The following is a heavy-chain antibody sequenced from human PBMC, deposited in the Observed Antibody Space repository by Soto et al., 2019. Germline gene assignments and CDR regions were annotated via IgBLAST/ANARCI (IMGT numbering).Heavy chain of an antibody. J-gene: IGHJ5*02. V-gene: IGHV3-21*01. CDR2: ISSSSSYI. Sequence: VQLVESGGGVVQPGRSLRLSCAASGFTFSSYGMHWVRQAPGKGLEWVSSISSSSSYIYYADSVKGRFTISRDNARNSLSLQMNSLRAEDTAVYYCARVVATANNWFDPWGQGTLVTVSS. CDR3: ARVVATANNWFDP. D-gene: IGHD2-15*01. CDR1: GFTFSSYG.